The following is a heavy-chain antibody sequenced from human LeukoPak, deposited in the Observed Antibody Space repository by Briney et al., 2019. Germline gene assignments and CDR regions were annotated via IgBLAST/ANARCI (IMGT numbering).Heavy chain of an antibody. J-gene: IGHJ6*02. D-gene: IGHD3-22*01. CDR2: ISYDGSNK. CDR1: GFTFSSYG. V-gene: IGHV3-30*18. Sequence: GGSLRLSCAASGFTFSSYGMHWVRQAPGKGLEWVAVISYDGSNKYYADSVKGRFTISRDNSKNTLYLQMNSLRAEDTAVYYCAKHRVVVVITPIYGMDVWGQGTTVTVSS. CDR3: AKHRVVVVITPIYGMDV.